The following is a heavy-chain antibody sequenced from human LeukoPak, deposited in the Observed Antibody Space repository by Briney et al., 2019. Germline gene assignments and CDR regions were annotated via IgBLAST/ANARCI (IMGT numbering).Heavy chain of an antibody. J-gene: IGHJ6*03. CDR3: AKVWGVSYYYYYYMDV. CDR1: GFTFSSCA. V-gene: IGHV3-23*01. CDR2: ISGSGGST. Sequence: GGSLRLSCAASGFTFSSCAMSWVRQAPGKGLEWVSAISGSGGSTYYADSVKGRFTISRDNSKNTLYLQMNSLRAEDTAVYYCAKVWGVSYYYYYYMDVWGKGTTVTVS. D-gene: IGHD3-16*01.